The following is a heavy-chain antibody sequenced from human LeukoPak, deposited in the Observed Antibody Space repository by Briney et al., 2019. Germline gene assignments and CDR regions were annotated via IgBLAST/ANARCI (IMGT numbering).Heavy chain of an antibody. V-gene: IGHV4-34*01. D-gene: IGHD2-15*01. J-gene: IGHJ3*02. CDR1: GGSFRGYY. CDR3: ARVDCSGGSCYAFDI. CDR2: INHSGST. Sequence: SETLSLTCAVYGGSFRGYYWGWIRQPPGKGLEWIGEINHSGSTNYNPSLKSRVTISVDTSKNQFSLKLSSVTAADTAVYYCARVDCSGGSCYAFDIWGQGTMVTVSS.